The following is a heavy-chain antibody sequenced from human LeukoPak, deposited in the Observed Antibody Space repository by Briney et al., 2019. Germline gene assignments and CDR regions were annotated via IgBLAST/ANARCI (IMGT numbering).Heavy chain of an antibody. Sequence: PGGSLRLSCAASGFTFTTYAMTWVRQAPGKGLEWVSAISGSGETTYYADSVRGRFTISRDNSKNPLYLQMNSLRADDTALYYCAKDGGIWGLGTMVTVSS. J-gene: IGHJ3*02. CDR1: GFTFTTYA. V-gene: IGHV3-23*01. CDR3: AKDGGI. D-gene: IGHD2-15*01. CDR2: ISGSGETT.